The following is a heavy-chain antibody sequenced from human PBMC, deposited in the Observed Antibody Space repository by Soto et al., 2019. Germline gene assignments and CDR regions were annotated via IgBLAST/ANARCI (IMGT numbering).Heavy chain of an antibody. CDR2: ISYDGSNK. CDR3: AKDIEPYSSGWYVYDY. CDR1: GFTFSSYG. J-gene: IGHJ4*02. V-gene: IGHV3-30*18. D-gene: IGHD6-19*01. Sequence: PGGSLRLSCAASGFTFSSYGMHWVRQAPGKGLEWVAVISYDGSNKYYADSVKGRFTISRDNSKNTLYLQMNSLRVEDTAVYYCAKDIEPYSSGWYVYDYWGQRTLVTVSS.